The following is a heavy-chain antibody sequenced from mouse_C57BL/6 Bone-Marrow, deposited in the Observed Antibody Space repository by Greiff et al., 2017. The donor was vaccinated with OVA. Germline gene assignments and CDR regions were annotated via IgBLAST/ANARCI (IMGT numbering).Heavy chain of an antibody. CDR1: GYAFSSSW. D-gene: IGHD2-3*01. CDR2: IYPGDGDT. V-gene: IGHV1-82*01. CDR3: ARHEDGYYASYFDY. J-gene: IGHJ2*01. Sequence: QVQLKQPGPELVKPGASVKISCKASGYAFSSSWMNWVKQRPGTGLEWIGRIYPGDGDTNYNGQFKGKATLTADKSSSTASMQLSSLTSEDSAVYFCARHEDGYYASYFDYWGQGTTLTVSS.